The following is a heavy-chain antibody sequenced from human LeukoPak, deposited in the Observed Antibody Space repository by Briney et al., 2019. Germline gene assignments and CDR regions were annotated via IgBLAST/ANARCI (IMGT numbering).Heavy chain of an antibody. V-gene: IGHV4-59*01. CDR1: GGSISSYY. J-gene: IGHJ6*03. CDR3: ARGTVTTFDYYMDV. D-gene: IGHD4-17*01. Sequence: SETLSLTCTVSGGSISSYYWSWIRQPPGKGLEWIGYIYYSGSTNYNPSLKSRVTISVDTSKNQFSLKLSSVNAADTAVYYCARGTVTTFDYYMDVWGKGTTVTISS. CDR2: IYYSGST.